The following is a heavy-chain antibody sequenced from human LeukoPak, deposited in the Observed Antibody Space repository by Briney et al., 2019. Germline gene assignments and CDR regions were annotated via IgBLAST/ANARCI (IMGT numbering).Heavy chain of an antibody. D-gene: IGHD6-13*01. Sequence: GESLKISCKGSGYSFTSYWIGWVRQMPGKGPEWMGIIYPGDSDTRYSPSFQGQVTISADKSISTAYLQWSSLKASDTAMYYCASPYSSSGTAFDIWAKGQWSPSLQ. CDR2: IYPGDSDT. CDR3: ASPYSSSGTAFDI. V-gene: IGHV5-51*01. CDR1: GYSFTSYW. J-gene: IGHJ3*02.